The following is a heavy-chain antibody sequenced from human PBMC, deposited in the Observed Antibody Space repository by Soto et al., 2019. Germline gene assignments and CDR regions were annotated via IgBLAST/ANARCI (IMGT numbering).Heavy chain of an antibody. J-gene: IGHJ4*02. Sequence: QVQLVQSGAEVKKPGASVKVSCKASGYTFTSYGISWVRQAPGQGLEWMGWISAYNGNTNYAQKLQGRVTMTTDTSTSTAYVELRSLRSDDTAVYYCARPSRESDCGYSYGCLDYWGQGTLVTVSS. D-gene: IGHD5-18*01. CDR1: GYTFTSYG. CDR3: ARPSRESDCGYSYGCLDY. V-gene: IGHV1-18*01. CDR2: ISAYNGNT.